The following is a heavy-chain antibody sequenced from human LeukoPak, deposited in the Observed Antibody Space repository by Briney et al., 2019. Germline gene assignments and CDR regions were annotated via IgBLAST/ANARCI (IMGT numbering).Heavy chain of an antibody. J-gene: IGHJ4*02. CDR1: GGSLSSSYYY. V-gene: IGHV4-39*07. CDR2: INHSGST. D-gene: IGHD4-23*01. Sequence: PSETLSLTCTVSGGSLSSSYYYWGWIRQPPGKGLEWIGEINHSGSTNYNPSLKSRVTISVDTSNNQFSLKLSSVTAADTAVYYCARANYGGNSSFDYWGLGTLVTVSS. CDR3: ARANYGGNSSFDY.